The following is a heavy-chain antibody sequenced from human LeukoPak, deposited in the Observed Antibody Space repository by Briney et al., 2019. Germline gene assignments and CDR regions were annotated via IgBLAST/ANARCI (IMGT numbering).Heavy chain of an antibody. Sequence: SETLSLTCTVSGGSISSDTYYWSWIRQPAGKGLEWIGRIYTSESTNYNPSLKSRVTISLDTSKNQFSLKLSSVTAADTAVYYCARRYGSGSSGTFDYWGQGTLVTVSS. J-gene: IGHJ4*02. V-gene: IGHV4-61*02. CDR1: GGSISSDTYY. CDR2: IYTSEST. D-gene: IGHD3-10*01. CDR3: ARRYGSGSSGTFDY.